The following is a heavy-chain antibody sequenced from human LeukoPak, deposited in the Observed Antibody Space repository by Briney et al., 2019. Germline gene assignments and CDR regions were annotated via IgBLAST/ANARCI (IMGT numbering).Heavy chain of an antibody. J-gene: IGHJ4*02. D-gene: IGHD6-13*01. CDR1: GFTFSDYY. V-gene: IGHV3-11*04. CDR3: ARDHSSSWNYFDY. Sequence: GGSLRLSCAASGFTFSDYYMNWIRQAPGKGLEWVSYISSSATTIYYADSVKRRFTISRDNAKKSLYLQMNSLRAEDTAVYYCARDHSSSWNYFDYWGQGTLVTVSS. CDR2: ISSSATTI.